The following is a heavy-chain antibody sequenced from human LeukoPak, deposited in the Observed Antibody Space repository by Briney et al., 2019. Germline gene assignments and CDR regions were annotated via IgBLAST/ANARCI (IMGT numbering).Heavy chain of an antibody. J-gene: IGHJ6*03. D-gene: IGHD6-6*01. CDR1: GYRFSSYW. CDR2: IYPGDSDT. V-gene: IGHV5-51*01. CDR3: GRAISARPGVFYYMDV. Sequence: GESLKISCKGSGYRFSSYWIGWVRQMPGKGLEWMGIIYPGDSDTIYSPSFQGQVTISADKSISTAYLQWSSLKASDTAMYYCGRAISARPGVFYYMDVWGKGTTVTVSS.